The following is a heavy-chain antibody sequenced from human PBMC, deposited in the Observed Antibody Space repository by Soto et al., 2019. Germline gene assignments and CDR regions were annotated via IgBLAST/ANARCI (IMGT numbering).Heavy chain of an antibody. J-gene: IGHJ4*02. CDR2: TYYRSKWYN. CDR3: ARTYDFWSGYYLYYFDY. D-gene: IGHD3-3*01. Sequence: SQTLSLTCAISGDSVSSNSAAWNWIRQSPSRGLEWLGRTYYRSKWYNDYAVSVKSRITINPDTSKNQFSLQLNPVTPEDTAVYYCARTYDFWSGYYLYYFDYWGQGTLVTVSS. V-gene: IGHV6-1*01. CDR1: GDSVSSNSAA.